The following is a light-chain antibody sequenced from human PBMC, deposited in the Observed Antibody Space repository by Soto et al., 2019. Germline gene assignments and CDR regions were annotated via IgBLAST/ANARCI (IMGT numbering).Light chain of an antibody. Sequence: EIVLQQSPGTLSLSPGERATLSCRASQSVSSSYLAWYQQKPGQAPRLLIYGASSRATGIPDRFSGSGSGTDFTLTISRLEPEDFAVYYCQQFGNSPYTFGQGTRLEIK. V-gene: IGKV3-20*01. CDR3: QQFGNSPYT. CDR2: GAS. J-gene: IGKJ2*01. CDR1: QSVSSSY.